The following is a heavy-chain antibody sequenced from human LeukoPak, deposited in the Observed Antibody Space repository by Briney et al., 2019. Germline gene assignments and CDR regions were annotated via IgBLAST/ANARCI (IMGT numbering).Heavy chain of an antibody. Sequence: ASVKVSCKASGYTFTGYYVHWVRQAPGQGLEWMGWINPNRGGTNYAQKFQGRVTMTRDTSISTAYMELSSLRSEDTAVYYCARADGRGSYPNDYWGQGTLVTVSS. CDR2: INPNRGGT. CDR1: GYTFTGYY. V-gene: IGHV1-2*02. D-gene: IGHD1-26*01. CDR3: ARADGRGSYPNDY. J-gene: IGHJ4*02.